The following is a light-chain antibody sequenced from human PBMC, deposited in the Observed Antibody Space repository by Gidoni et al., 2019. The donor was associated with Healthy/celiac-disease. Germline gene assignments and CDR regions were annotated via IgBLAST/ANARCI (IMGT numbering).Light chain of an antibody. CDR3: MQALQTPPT. V-gene: IGKV2-28*01. CDR2: LGS. Sequence: DIVMTQSPLSLPVTPGEPASISCRSSQSLLHSNGYNYLDWYLQKPGQSPQLLIYLGSNRASGVPDRFSGIGSGTDFTLKISRVEAEDVGVYYGMQALQTPPTFGGGTKVEIK. CDR1: QSLLHSNGYNY. J-gene: IGKJ4*01.